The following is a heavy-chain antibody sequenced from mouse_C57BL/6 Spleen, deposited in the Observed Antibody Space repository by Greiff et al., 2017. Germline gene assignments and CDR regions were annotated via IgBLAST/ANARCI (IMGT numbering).Heavy chain of an antibody. Sequence: QVQLQQSGPELVKPGASVKISCKASGYAFSSSWMNWVKQRPGKGLEWIGRIYPGDGDTNYNGKFKGKATLTADKSSSTAYMQLSSLTSEDSAVDFCAASDYYFDDWGQGTTRTGSA. J-gene: IGHJ2*01. V-gene: IGHV1-82*01. CDR3: AASDYYFDD. CDR1: GYAFSSSW. CDR2: IYPGDGDT. D-gene: IGHD6-1*01.